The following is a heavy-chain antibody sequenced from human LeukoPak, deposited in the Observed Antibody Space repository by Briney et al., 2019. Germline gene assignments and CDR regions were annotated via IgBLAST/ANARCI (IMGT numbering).Heavy chain of an antibody. J-gene: IGHJ4*02. D-gene: IGHD4-17*01. Sequence: GGSLRLSCVASGFTFDSCGMHWVRQAPGKGLEWVAIISDDGSKQHYAESVRGRFTISRNNSNNTLFLQLKSLRAEDTAIYYCAKETTVTTSAYYFHYWGQGTLVTVSS. CDR3: AKETTVTTSAYYFHY. CDR2: ISDDGSKQ. V-gene: IGHV3-30*18. CDR1: GFTFDSCG.